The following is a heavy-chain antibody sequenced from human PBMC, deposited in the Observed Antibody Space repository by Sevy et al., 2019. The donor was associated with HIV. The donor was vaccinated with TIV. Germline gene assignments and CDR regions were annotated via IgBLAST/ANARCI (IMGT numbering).Heavy chain of an antibody. CDR2: IDTSSAYI. D-gene: IGHD2-8*01. CDR3: ARVNCTNGVCFQGYYYYGLDV. CDR1: GFSFSGYS. J-gene: IGHJ6*02. Sequence: GGSLRLSCAASGFSFSGYSFNWVRQAPGKVLEWVSSIDTSSAYIYYADSVKGRFTISRDNAKNSLYLQMSSLRAEDTAVYFCARVNCTNGVCFQGYYYYGLDVWGQGTTVTVSS. V-gene: IGHV3-21*01.